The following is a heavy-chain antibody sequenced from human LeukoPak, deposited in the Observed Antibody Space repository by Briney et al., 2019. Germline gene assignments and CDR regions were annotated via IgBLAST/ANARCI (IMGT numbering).Heavy chain of an antibody. Sequence: PGRSLRLSCAASGFTFIRYGMHWVRQAPGKGLEWVAVIWYDGSNKYYADSVKGRFTISRDNSKNTLYLQMNSLRAEDTAVYYCAREGDNYYDTANWFDPWGQGTLVTVSS. V-gene: IGHV3-33*01. CDR1: GFTFIRYG. D-gene: IGHD3-22*01. CDR2: IWYDGSNK. J-gene: IGHJ5*02. CDR3: AREGDNYYDTANWFDP.